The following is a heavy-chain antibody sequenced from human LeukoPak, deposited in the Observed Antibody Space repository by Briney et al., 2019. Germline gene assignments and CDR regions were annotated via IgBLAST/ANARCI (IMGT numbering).Heavy chain of an antibody. J-gene: IGHJ4*02. Sequence: PGGSLRLSCAASGFTLSNYWMHWVRQAPGKGRVWVSRLHSDGTSTSYADSVRGRFTISRDNARNTLYLQMNTLRAEDTAVYYCARSGWPYYFDYWGQGTLVTVSS. D-gene: IGHD6-25*01. CDR2: LHSDGTST. V-gene: IGHV3-74*01. CDR3: ARSGWPYYFDY. CDR1: GFTLSNYW.